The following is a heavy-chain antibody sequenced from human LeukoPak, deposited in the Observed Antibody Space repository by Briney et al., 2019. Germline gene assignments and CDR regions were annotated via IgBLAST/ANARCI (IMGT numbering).Heavy chain of an antibody. D-gene: IGHD4-23*01. J-gene: IGHJ4*02. V-gene: IGHV1-2*02. Sequence: ASVKVSCKASGYTFTGYYMHWVRQAPGQGLEWMGWINPNSGGTNYAQKFQGRVTMTRDTSISTAYMELSRLRSDDTAVYYCARGRRSRTTVVTQDYWGQGTLVTVSS. CDR3: ARGRRSRTTVVTQDY. CDR1: GYTFTGYY. CDR2: INPNSGGT.